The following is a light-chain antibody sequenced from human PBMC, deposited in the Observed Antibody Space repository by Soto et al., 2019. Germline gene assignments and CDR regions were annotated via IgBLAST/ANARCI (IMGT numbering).Light chain of an antibody. CDR1: SSDVGSYNH. CDR2: EGS. J-gene: IGLJ2*01. CDR3: GAYADSITYVV. Sequence: QSALTQPASVSGSPGQSVTISCTGTSSDVGSYNHVSWYQQHPGKAPKLMIYEGSKRPSGVYNRFSGSKSGNTASLTISGLQAEDEADYCCGAYADSITYVVFGGGTKLTVL. V-gene: IGLV2-23*01.